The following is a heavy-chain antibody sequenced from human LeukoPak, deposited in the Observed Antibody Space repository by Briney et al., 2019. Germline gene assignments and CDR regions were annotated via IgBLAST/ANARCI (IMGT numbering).Heavy chain of an antibody. CDR3: AISGGSHYDTFDY. CDR1: GFTFGSYA. V-gene: IGHV3-23*01. D-gene: IGHD2-15*01. J-gene: IGHJ4*02. Sequence: PGGSLRLSCAASGFTFGSYAMSWVRQAPGKGLEWVSAISGSGGSTYYADSVKGRFTISRDNSKNTLYLQMNSLRAEDTAVYYCAISGGSHYDTFDYWGQGTLVTVSS. CDR2: ISGSGGST.